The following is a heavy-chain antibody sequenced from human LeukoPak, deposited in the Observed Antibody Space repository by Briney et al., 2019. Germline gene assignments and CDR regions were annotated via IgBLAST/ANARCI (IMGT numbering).Heavy chain of an antibody. Sequence: ASVKVSCKASGYTFTSYYMHWVRQAPGQGLEWMGIINPSGGSTSYAQKFQGRVTMTRDTSTSTVYMELSSLRSEDTAVYYCARDPHYYDSSGYHRAFANWGQRTLVTVSS. CDR2: INPSGGST. J-gene: IGHJ4*02. V-gene: IGHV1-46*01. D-gene: IGHD3-22*01. CDR3: ARDPHYYDSSGYHRAFAN. CDR1: GYTFTSYY.